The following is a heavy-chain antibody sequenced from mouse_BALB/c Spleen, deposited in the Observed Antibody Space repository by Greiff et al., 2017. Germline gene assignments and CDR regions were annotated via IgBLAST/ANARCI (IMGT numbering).Heavy chain of an antibody. CDR1: GFAFSSYD. V-gene: IGHV5-12-1*01. CDR3: ARQRYDDAMDY. D-gene: IGHD2-14*01. J-gene: IGHJ4*01. CDR2: ISSGGGST. Sequence: EVQVVESGGGLVKPGGSLKLSCAASGFAFSSYDMSWVRQTPEKRLEWVAYISSGGGSTYYPDTVKGRFTISRDNAKNTLYLQMSSLKSEDTAMYYCARQRYDDAMDYWGQGTSVTVSS.